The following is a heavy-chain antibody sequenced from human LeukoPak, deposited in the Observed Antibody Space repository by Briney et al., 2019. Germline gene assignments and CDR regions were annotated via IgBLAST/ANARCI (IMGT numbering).Heavy chain of an antibody. J-gene: IGHJ4*02. D-gene: IGHD3-16*02. CDR2: ISSSGSTI. Sequence: PSGGSLRLSCAVSGFTFSTYNMNWVRQAPGKGLEWVSYISSSGSTIYYADSVKGRFTISRDNAKNSLYLQMNSLRAEDTAVYYCASTFGGVIVHFDYWGQGTLVTVSS. CDR3: ASTFGGVIVHFDY. V-gene: IGHV3-48*04. CDR1: GFTFSTYN.